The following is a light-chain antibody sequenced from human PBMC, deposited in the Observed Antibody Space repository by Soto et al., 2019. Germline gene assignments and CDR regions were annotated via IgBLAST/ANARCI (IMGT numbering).Light chain of an antibody. Sequence: EIVLTQSPATLSLSPGERATLSCRASQSVSSYLAWYQQKPGQAPRLLIYDASNRATGIPARFSGSGSGTDFTLTISSLEPEDFAVYYCQQRSNSYTFGQGTKLVIK. CDR1: QSVSSY. CDR2: DAS. J-gene: IGKJ2*01. CDR3: QQRSNSYT. V-gene: IGKV3-11*01.